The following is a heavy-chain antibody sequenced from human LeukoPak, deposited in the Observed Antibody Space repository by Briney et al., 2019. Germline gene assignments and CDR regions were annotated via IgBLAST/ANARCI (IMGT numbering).Heavy chain of an antibody. D-gene: IGHD3-10*01. CDR2: IYSGGST. Sequence: PGGSLRLSCAASGFTVSSNYISSVPHAPGKPLERVSVIYSGGSTYYADSVKGRFTISRDNSKNTLYLQMNSLRAEDTAVYYCARGDYYGSGSYAYWGQGTLVTVSS. J-gene: IGHJ4*02. V-gene: IGHV3-53*01. CDR1: GFTVSSNY. CDR3: ARGDYYGSGSYAY.